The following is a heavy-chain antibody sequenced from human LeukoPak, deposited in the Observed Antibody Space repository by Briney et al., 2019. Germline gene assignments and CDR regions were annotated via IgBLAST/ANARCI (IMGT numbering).Heavy chain of an antibody. CDR3: AKDIRVWGSYRYPCLDY. Sequence: GRSLRLSCAASGFSFSSYGMHWVRQAPGKGLGWVAVISYDGDNKYYADSVNGRFTISRDNSKNTLSLQMDSLRAEDTAVYYCAKDIRVWGSYRYPCLDYWGQGTLVTVSA. V-gene: IGHV3-30*18. CDR1: GFSFSSYG. D-gene: IGHD3-16*02. J-gene: IGHJ4*02. CDR2: ISYDGDNK.